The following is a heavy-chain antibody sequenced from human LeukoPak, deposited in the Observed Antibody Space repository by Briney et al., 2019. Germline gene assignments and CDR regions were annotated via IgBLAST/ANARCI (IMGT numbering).Heavy chain of an antibody. CDR2: IKQDGSEK. CDR3: AREKDYYLV. J-gene: IGHJ4*02. CDR1: GFTFSTYA. Sequence: PGGSLRLSCAASGFTFSTYAMSWVRQAPGKGLEWVANIKQDGSEKYYVDSVKGRFTISRDNAKNSLYLQMNSLRAEDTAVYYCAREKDYYLVWGQGTLVTVSS. D-gene: IGHD3-10*01. V-gene: IGHV3-7*01.